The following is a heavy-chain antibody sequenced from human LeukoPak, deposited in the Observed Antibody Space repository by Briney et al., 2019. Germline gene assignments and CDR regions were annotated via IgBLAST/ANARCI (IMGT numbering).Heavy chain of an antibody. CDR3: ARDLATTYAFDP. D-gene: IGHD2-8*01. Sequence: SQTLSLTCAISGYSVSSNSAAWNWIRQSPSRGLEWLGKTYYRSKRYNNYAVTVKSRITINPDTSKNQFSLQLNSVTPEETAVYYCARDLATTYAFDPWGQGTLVTVSS. V-gene: IGHV6-1*01. CDR2: TYYRSKRYN. J-gene: IGHJ5*02. CDR1: GYSVSSNSAA.